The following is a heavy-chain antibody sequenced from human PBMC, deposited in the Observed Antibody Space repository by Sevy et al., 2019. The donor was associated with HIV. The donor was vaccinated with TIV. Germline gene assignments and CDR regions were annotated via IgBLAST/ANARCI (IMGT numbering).Heavy chain of an antibody. J-gene: IGHJ4*02. CDR2: IRSEDYGGET. Sequence: GGSLRLSCTGSGFTFGDYAMSWFRQAPGMGLEWVGFIRSEDYGGETEYAASVKGRFTISRDDSKSIADLQMNSLKTEDTAVYYCTRGYYYDSSGYSDYWGQGTLVTVSS. CDR3: TRGYYYDSSGYSDY. D-gene: IGHD3-22*01. CDR1: GFTFGDYA. V-gene: IGHV3-49*03.